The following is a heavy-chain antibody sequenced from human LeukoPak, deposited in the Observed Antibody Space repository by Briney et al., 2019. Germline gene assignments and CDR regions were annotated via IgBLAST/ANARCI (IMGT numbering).Heavy chain of an antibody. V-gene: IGHV4-59*01. D-gene: IGHD2-15*01. CDR1: GGSISSYY. Sequence: PSETLSLTCTVSGGSISSYYWSWIRQPPGKGLERIGYIYYSGSTNYNPSLKSRVTISVDTSKNQFSLKLSSVTAADTAVYYCAREAATGDYYGMDVWGQGTTVTVSS. CDR2: IYYSGST. J-gene: IGHJ6*02. CDR3: AREAATGDYYGMDV.